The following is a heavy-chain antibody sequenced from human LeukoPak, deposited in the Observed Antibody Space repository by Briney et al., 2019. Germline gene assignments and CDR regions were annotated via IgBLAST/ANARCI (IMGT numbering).Heavy chain of an antibody. J-gene: IGHJ6*02. CDR1: GFMFSRYG. Sequence: GESLRLSCVASGFMFSRYGMHWVRQAPGKGLEYVSAISNSGGSTYYANSVKGRFTISRDNSKNTLYLQMGSLRGEDMAVYYCARGLITGAAGTYYYYGMDVWGQGTTVTVSS. V-gene: IGHV3-64*01. CDR2: ISNSGGST. D-gene: IGHD6-13*01. CDR3: ARGLITGAAGTYYYYGMDV.